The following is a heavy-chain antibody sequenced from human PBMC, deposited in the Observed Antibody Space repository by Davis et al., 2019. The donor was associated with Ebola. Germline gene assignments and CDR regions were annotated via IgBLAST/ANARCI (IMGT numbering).Heavy chain of an antibody. Sequence: AASVKVSCKASGYTFTDYYMHWVRQAPGHGLEWMGWINPNSGGTNYAQKFQGRVTMTRDTSISTAYMELSRLRSDDTAVYYCARMGGHSSGWPIDAFDIWGQGTMVTVSS. J-gene: IGHJ3*02. D-gene: IGHD6-19*01. V-gene: IGHV1-2*02. CDR2: INPNSGGT. CDR3: ARMGGHSSGWPIDAFDI. CDR1: GYTFTDYY.